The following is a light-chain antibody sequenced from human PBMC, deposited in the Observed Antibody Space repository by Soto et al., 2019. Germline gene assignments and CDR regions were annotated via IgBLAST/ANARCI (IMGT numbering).Light chain of an antibody. V-gene: IGLV2-23*02. CDR3: CSYAGDSYV. J-gene: IGLJ1*01. CDR1: SSDVGNYNL. CDR2: DVS. Sequence: QSVLTQPASVSGSPGQSITISCTGNSSDVGNYNLVSWYQQHPGKAPKLMIYDVSKRPSGVSNRFSGSKSGNTASLTISGLQADGEADYYCCSYAGDSYVFGTGTKVTVL.